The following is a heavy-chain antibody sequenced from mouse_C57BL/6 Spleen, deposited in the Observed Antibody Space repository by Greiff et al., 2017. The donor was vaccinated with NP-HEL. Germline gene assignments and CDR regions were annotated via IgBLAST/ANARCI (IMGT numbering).Heavy chain of an antibody. D-gene: IGHD2-4*01. V-gene: IGHV1-42*01. J-gene: IGHJ3*01. CDR3: ARWKLYYDYEFAY. Sequence: VHVKQSGPELVKPGASVKISCKASGYSFTGYYMNWVKQSPEKSLEWIGEINPSTGGTTYNQKFKAKATLTVDKSSSTAYMQLKSLTSEDSAVYYCARWKLYYDYEFAYWGQGTLVTVSA. CDR1: GYSFTGYY. CDR2: INPSTGGT.